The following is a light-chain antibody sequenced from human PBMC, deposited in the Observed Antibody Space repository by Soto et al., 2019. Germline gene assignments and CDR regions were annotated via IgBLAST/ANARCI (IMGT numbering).Light chain of an antibody. CDR2: QAF. CDR1: QSIRSW. CDR3: QQYESMVT. Sequence: DIQMTQSPFTLSASVGDRVTITCRASQSIRSWLAWYQQKPGKAPKLLIYQAFIVESGVSSRFSGSGSRTDFTLTISSLQPDDFATYSCQQYESMVTFVQGTKVEIK. J-gene: IGKJ1*01. V-gene: IGKV1-5*03.